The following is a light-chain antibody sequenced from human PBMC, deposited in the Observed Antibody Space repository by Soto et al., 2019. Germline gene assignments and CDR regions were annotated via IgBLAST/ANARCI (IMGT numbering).Light chain of an antibody. J-gene: IGKJ2*01. CDR3: QQYNNWPSYT. CDR2: DAS. Sequence: EIVMTQSPATLSVSPGERATLSCRASQSVSSNLAWYQQKPGQAPRLLIYDASTRATGIPARFSGSGSGTEFTLTISSLQSEHFAVYYCQQYNNWPSYTFGQGTKLEIK. CDR1: QSVSSN. V-gene: IGKV3-15*01.